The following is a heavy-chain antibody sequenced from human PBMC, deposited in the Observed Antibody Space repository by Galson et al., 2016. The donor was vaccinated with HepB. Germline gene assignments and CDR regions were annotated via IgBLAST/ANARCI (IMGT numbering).Heavy chain of an antibody. J-gene: IGHJ4*02. CDR2: TYSGGDT. CDR3: ATDSPHSSSWGSH. D-gene: IGHD6-13*01. Sequence: SLRLSCAASGFTVSSTYMSWVRQAPGKGLEWASVTYSGGDTYYADSVKGRFTISRDNSKNTLYLQMNSLRAEDTAVYYCATDSPHSSSWGSHWGQGTLVTVSS. CDR1: GFTVSSTY. V-gene: IGHV3-53*01.